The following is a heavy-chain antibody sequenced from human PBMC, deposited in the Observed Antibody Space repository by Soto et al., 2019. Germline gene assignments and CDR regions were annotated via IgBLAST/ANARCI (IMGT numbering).Heavy chain of an antibody. CDR2: IIPIFGTA. D-gene: IGHD2-21*02. Sequence: SVKVSCKASGGTFSSYAISWVRQAPGQGLEWMGGIIPIFGTANYAQKFQGRVTMTRNTSISTAYMELSSLRSEDTAVYYCARVETYCGGDCPPWGQGTLVTVSS. CDR3: ARVETYCGGDCPP. V-gene: IGHV1-69*05. CDR1: GGTFSSYA. J-gene: IGHJ5*02.